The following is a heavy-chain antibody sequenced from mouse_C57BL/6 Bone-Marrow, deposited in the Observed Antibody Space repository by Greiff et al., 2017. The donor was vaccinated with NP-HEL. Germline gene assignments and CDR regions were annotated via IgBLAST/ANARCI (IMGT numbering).Heavy chain of an antibody. CDR2: IDPSDSYT. J-gene: IGHJ3*01. CDR3: ARHHYGSFAY. V-gene: IGHV1-69*01. Sequence: QVQLQQSGAELVMPGASVKLSCKASGYTFTSYWMHWVKQRPGQGLEWIGEIDPSDSYTNYNQKFKGKSTLTVDKSSSTAYMQLSSLTSEDSAVYYCARHHYGSFAYWGQGTLVTVSA. CDR1: GYTFTSYW. D-gene: IGHD1-1*01.